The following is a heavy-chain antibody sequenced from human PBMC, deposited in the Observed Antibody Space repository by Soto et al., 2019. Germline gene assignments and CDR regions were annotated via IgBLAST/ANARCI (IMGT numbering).Heavy chain of an antibody. D-gene: IGHD3-16*01. J-gene: IGHJ4*02. CDR2: INAGNGNT. V-gene: IGHV1-3*01. CDR3: ARGGSITYYYYYFDY. Sequence: QVQLVQSGAEVKKPGASVKVSCQASGYTFTDFAMHWVRQAPGQGLEWMGCINAGNGNTEYSQKFLGRVTITRDTSASTAYMDLSSLRSEDTAVYYCARGGSITYYYYYFDYWGQGALVTVSS. CDR1: GYTFTDFA.